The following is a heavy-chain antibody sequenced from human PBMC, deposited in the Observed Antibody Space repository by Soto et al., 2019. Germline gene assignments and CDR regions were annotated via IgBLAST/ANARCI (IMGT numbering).Heavy chain of an antibody. CDR3: ARGPYISSWFFDY. CDR2: IWYDGSNK. Sequence: QVQLVESGGGVVQPGRSLRLSCAASGFTFSSYGMHWVRQAPGKGLEWVAVIWYDGSNKYYADSVKGRFTISRDNSKNTLYLQMNSLRVEDTAVYYCARGPYISSWFFDYWGQGTLVTVSS. V-gene: IGHV3-33*01. D-gene: IGHD6-13*01. J-gene: IGHJ4*02. CDR1: GFTFSSYG.